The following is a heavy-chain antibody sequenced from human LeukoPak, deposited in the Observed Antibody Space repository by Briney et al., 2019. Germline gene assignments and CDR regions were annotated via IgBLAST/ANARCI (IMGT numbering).Heavy chain of an antibody. CDR3: ASPVQLLWFGELYNYHAFDI. D-gene: IGHD3-10*01. V-gene: IGHV4-39*01. J-gene: IGHJ3*02. CDR2: IYYSGST. Sequence: KSSETLSLTCTVSGGSISSSSYYWGWIRQPPGKGLEWIGSIYYSGSTYYNPSLKSRVTISVDTSKNQFSLKLSSVTAADTAVYYCASPVQLLWFGELYNYHAFDIWGQGTIVTVSS. CDR1: GGSISSSSYY.